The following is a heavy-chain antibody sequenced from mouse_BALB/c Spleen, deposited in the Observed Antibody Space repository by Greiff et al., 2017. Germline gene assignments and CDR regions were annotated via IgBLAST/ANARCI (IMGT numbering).Heavy chain of an antibody. V-gene: IGHV5-9-3*01. CDR1: GFTFSSYA. Sequence: EVNLVESGGGLVKPGGSLKLSCAASGFTFSSYAMSWVRQTPEKRLEWVATISSGGSYTYYPDSVKGRFTISRDNAKNTLYLQMSSLRSEDTAMYYCARRARYDAFDYWGQGTTLTVSS. J-gene: IGHJ2*01. D-gene: IGHD2-14*01. CDR2: ISSGGSYT. CDR3: ARRARYDAFDY.